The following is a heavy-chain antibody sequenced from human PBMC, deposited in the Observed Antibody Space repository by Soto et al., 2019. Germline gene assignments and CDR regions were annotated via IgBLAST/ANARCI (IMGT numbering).Heavy chain of an antibody. CDR3: ATPVSSGYQAFEV. D-gene: IGHD3-22*01. Sequence: QLQLQESGPGLVRPSETLSLTCIVSGDSISSSSYYWGWIRQPPGKGLEWIGSIYSSGSAYYNPSLKSRVTLSVDTSKNQFSLKQTSVTAADTAVYYCATPVSSGYQAFEVWGQGTMVTVSS. CDR2: IYSSGSA. V-gene: IGHV4-39*01. J-gene: IGHJ3*01. CDR1: GDSISSSSYY.